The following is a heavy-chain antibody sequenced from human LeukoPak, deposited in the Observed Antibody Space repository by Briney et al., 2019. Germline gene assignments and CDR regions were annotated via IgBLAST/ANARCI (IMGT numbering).Heavy chain of an antibody. Sequence: GGSLRLSCAASGFTPRDYSMNWVCEAPGKGREWVSYIGIDSGKTNYADSVKGRFTISGDKATNSLYLQMNSLRVEDTAVYYCARDYKYAFDNWGQGTLVTVSS. CDR3: ARDYKYAFDN. V-gene: IGHV3-48*01. J-gene: IGHJ4*02. D-gene: IGHD5-24*01. CDR2: IGIDSGKT. CDR1: GFTPRDYS.